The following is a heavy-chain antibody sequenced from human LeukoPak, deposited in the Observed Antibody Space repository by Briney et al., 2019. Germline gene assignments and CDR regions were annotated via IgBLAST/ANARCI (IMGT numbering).Heavy chain of an antibody. CDR3: ARAPGIAARSTFHY. J-gene: IGHJ4*02. D-gene: IGHD6-6*01. CDR2: IYYSGST. Sequence: SETLSLTCTVSGGSISSSSYYWGWIRQPPGKGLEWIGSIYYSGSTYYNPSLKSRVTISVDTSKNQFSLKLSSVTAADTAVYYCARAPGIAARSTFHYWGQGTLVTVSS. V-gene: IGHV4-39*07. CDR1: GGSISSSSYY.